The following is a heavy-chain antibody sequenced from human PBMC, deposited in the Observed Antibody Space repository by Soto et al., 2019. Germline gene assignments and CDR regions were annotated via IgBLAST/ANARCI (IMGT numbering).Heavy chain of an antibody. CDR2: IYYRGNT. CDR3: ARLEGLATISYYFDY. Sequence: SETLSLTCSVAGDSINSDSYYWGWIRQPPGKGLEWIGSIYYRGNTYYNPSLKTRVTISLDKSESQFSLKLNSVTAADSAVYFCARLEGLATISYYFDYWGQGTLVTVSS. J-gene: IGHJ4*02. CDR1: GDSINSDSYY. V-gene: IGHV4-39*01. D-gene: IGHD3-9*01.